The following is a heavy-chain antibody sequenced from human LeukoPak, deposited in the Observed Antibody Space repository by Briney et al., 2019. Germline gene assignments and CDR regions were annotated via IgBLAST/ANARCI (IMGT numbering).Heavy chain of an antibody. CDR3: ARPLDYGLAYDAFDI. J-gene: IGHJ3*02. Sequence: ASVKVSCKASGYTFTSYGISWVRQAPGQGLEWMGWISAYNGNTNYAQKLQGRVTMTTDTSTSTAYMELRSLRSDDTAVYYCARPLDYGLAYDAFDIWGQGTMVTVSS. CDR1: GYTFTSYG. V-gene: IGHV1-18*01. CDR2: ISAYNGNT. D-gene: IGHD4-17*01.